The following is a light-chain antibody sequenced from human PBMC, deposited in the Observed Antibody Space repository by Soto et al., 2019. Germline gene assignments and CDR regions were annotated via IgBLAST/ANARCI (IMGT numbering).Light chain of an antibody. V-gene: IGLV2-8*01. CDR3: CAYAGINTVI. J-gene: IGLJ2*01. CDR2: RVT. CDR1: SSDVGGYNY. Sequence: QSLLTQPPSASGSPGQSVTISCTGTSSDVGGYNYVSWYQQHPGKAPKLLMFRVTERPSGVPDRFSGSKSGNTASLTVSGLQAEDEADYYCCAYAGINTVIFGGGTKVTVL.